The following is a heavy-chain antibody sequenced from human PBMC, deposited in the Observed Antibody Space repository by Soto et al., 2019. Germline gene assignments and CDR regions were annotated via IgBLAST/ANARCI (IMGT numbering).Heavy chain of an antibody. D-gene: IGHD2-2*01. CDR1: GGSFSGYY. CDR3: ARGTRGDCSSTSCWTFDI. CDR2: INHSGST. V-gene: IGHV4-34*01. Sequence: SETLSLTCAVYGGSFSGYYWSWIRQPPGKGLEWIGEINHSGSTNYNPSLKSRVTISVDTSKNQFSLKLSSVTAADTAVYYCARGTRGDCSSTSCWTFDIWVQGTMVT. J-gene: IGHJ3*02.